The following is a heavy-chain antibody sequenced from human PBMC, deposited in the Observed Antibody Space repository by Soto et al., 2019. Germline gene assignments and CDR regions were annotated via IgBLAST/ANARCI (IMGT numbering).Heavy chain of an antibody. CDR2: INPSSGGT. Sequence: ASVKVSCKASGYTFTGYYMHWVRQAPGQGLEWMGWINPSSGGTNYAQKFQGRVTMTRDTSISTAYMELSRLRSDDTAAYYCARSDDRELSDYWGQGTLVTVSS. J-gene: IGHJ4*02. D-gene: IGHD1-26*01. CDR3: ARSDDRELSDY. V-gene: IGHV1-2*02. CDR1: GYTFTGYY.